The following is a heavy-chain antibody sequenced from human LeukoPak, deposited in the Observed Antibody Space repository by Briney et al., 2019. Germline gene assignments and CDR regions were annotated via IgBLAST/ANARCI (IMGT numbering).Heavy chain of an antibody. V-gene: IGHV3-64*01. CDR1: GFTFSSYA. D-gene: IGHD3-3*01. CDR2: ISSNGGST. Sequence: GGSLRLSCAASGFTFSSYAMHWVRQAPGKGLEYVSAISSNGGSTYYANSVKGRFTISRDNSKNTLYLQMGSLRAEDMAVYHCARARGYDFWSGFWAWGQGTLVTVSS. J-gene: IGHJ4*02. CDR3: ARARGYDFWSGFWA.